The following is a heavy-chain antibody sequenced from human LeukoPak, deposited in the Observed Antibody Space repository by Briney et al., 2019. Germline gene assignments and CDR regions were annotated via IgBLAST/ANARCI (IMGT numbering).Heavy chain of an antibody. Sequence: ASVKVSCKAFEYIFTGYYIHWVRQAPGQGLEWMGWINPNSGGTNYAQKFQGRVTMTRDTSISTAYMELSRLRSDDTAVYYCARVPGATTLDYWGQGTLVTVSS. J-gene: IGHJ4*02. CDR3: ARVPGATTLDY. CDR2: INPNSGGT. V-gene: IGHV1-2*02. D-gene: IGHD1-26*01. CDR1: EYIFTGYY.